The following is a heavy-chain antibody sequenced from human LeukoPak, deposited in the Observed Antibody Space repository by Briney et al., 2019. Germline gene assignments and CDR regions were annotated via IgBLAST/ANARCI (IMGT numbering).Heavy chain of an antibody. CDR2: INPSGGST. CDR1: GYTFTSYY. J-gene: IGHJ6*03. CDR3: ARAGDCSSTSCPSYYYYMDV. Sequence: GASVKVSCKASGYTFTSYYMHWVRQAPGQGLEWMGIINPSGGSTSYAQKFQGRVTMTRDMSTSTVYMELSSLRSEDTAVYYCARAGDCSSTSCPSYYYYMDVWGKGTTVTVSS. D-gene: IGHD2-2*01. V-gene: IGHV1-46*01.